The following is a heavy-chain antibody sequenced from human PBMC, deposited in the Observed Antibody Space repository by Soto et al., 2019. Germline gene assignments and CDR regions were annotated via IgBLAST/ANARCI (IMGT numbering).Heavy chain of an antibody. J-gene: IGHJ4*02. D-gene: IGHD3-22*01. Sequence: SGTLSLTCTFSCGSISSGGYYWSWIRQHPGKGLEWIGYIYYSGSTYYNPSLKSRVTISVDTSKNQFSLKLSSVTAADTAVYYCASSHYYDSSGYYYPFDYWGQGTLVTVSS. V-gene: IGHV4-31*03. CDR3: ASSHYYDSSGYYYPFDY. CDR2: IYYSGST. CDR1: CGSISSGGYY.